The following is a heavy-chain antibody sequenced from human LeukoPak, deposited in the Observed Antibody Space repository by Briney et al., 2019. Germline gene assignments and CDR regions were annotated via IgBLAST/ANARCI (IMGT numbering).Heavy chain of an antibody. V-gene: IGHV3-33*06. CDR3: AKDRETYEYTFDY. CDR1: GFSFSTYG. CDR2: MWCDGSKD. J-gene: IGHJ4*02. Sequence: PGKSLGLSCAASGFSFSTYGIHWVRQAPGKGLEWVAVMWCDGSKDYYADSVKGRFTISRDTSKNTLYLQMNNLRAEDTAVYYCAKDRETYEYTFDYWGQGTLVTVSS. D-gene: IGHD6-6*01.